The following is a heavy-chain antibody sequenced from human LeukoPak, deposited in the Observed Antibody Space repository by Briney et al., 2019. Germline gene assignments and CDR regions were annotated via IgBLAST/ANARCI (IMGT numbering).Heavy chain of an antibody. CDR2: ISSSSSYI. Sequence: PGGSLRLSCAASGFTFTTYTMNWVRQAPGKGLEWVSSISSSSSYINYADSVKGRFTISRDNAKNSLYLQMNSLRAEDTAVYYCAGEYGDYKYYFDYWGQGTLVTVSS. V-gene: IGHV3-21*01. CDR3: AGEYGDYKYYFDY. D-gene: IGHD4-17*01. J-gene: IGHJ4*02. CDR1: GFTFTTYT.